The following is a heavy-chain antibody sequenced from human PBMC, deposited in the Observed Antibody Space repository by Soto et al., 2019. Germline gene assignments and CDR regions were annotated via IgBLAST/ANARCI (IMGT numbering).Heavy chain of an antibody. J-gene: IGHJ4*02. D-gene: IGHD3-10*01. CDR3: AKFRRSMVRGVILGYFDY. Sequence: GGSLRLSCAASGFTFSSYAMSWVRQAPGKGLEWVSAISGSGGSTYYADSVKGRFTISRDNSKNTLYLQMNSLRAEDTAVYYCAKFRRSMVRGVILGYFDYWGQGTLVTVSS. CDR2: ISGSGGST. CDR1: GFTFSSYA. V-gene: IGHV3-23*01.